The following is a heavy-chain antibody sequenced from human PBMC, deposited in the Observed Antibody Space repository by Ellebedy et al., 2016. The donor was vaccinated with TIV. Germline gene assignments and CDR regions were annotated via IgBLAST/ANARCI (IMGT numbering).Heavy chain of an antibody. CDR3: ARGLGIGYFDF. CDR1: GGSISSGGHY. Sequence: LRLSCTVSGGSISSGGHYWSWIRQHPGKGLEWIGYIYHSGSTYYNPSLKSRLSMSVDMSQSQFSLQMSSVTAADTAVYYCARGLGIGYFDFWGRGTLVTVSS. V-gene: IGHV4-31*03. D-gene: IGHD2-15*01. CDR2: IYHSGST. J-gene: IGHJ2*01.